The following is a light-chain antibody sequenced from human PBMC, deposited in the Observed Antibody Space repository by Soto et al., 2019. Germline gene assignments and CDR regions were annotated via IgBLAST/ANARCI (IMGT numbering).Light chain of an antibody. J-gene: IGKJ1*01. V-gene: IGKV2-28*01. CDR2: WGS. CDR3: MQGIQCPPT. CDR1: QSLLHSNGYNY. Sequence: DIVMTQSPLSLPVTPGEPASISCRSSQSLLHSNGYNYLDWYLQKPGQSPQLLIYWGSNRASGVPDRFSGSGAGTDFTLKINRVEAEDVGVYFCMQGIQCPPTFGQGTKVELK.